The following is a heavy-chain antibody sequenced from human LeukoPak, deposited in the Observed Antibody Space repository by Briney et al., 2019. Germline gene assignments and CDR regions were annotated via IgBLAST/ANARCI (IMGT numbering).Heavy chain of an antibody. V-gene: IGHV3-21*01. Sequence: GSLRLSCAASGFTFDDCGMSWVRQTPGKGLEWVSSISSSSSYIYHADSVKGRFTISRDNAKNSLYLQMNSLRAEDTAVYYCARGRGAQMATIFDYWGQGTLVTVSS. CDR1: GFTFDDCG. D-gene: IGHD5-24*01. CDR3: ARGRGAQMATIFDY. J-gene: IGHJ4*02. CDR2: ISSSSSYI.